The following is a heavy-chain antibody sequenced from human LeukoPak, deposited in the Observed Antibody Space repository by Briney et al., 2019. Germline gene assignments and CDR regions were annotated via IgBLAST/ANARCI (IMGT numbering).Heavy chain of an antibody. CDR3: ATISAQTFDI. Sequence: PGGSLRLSCVGSGFSFRSHWVNWVRQSPGKGLEWVANIKPDGSDKYYVDSARGRFTVSRDNAKNSALLQMNSLRAEDTAIYYCATISAQTFDIWGQGTLVSVSS. D-gene: IGHD5-24*01. V-gene: IGHV3-7*01. J-gene: IGHJ3*02. CDR1: GFSFRSHW. CDR2: IKPDGSDK.